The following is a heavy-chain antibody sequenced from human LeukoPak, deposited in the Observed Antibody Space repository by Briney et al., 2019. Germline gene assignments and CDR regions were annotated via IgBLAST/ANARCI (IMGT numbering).Heavy chain of an antibody. CDR1: GXSISSCCHY. Sequence: SETLSLTCIVSGXSISSCCHYWGWIRQSPGMGLEWIGSIYYSGTTYYNPSLKSRVTISVDTSKNQFSLKLSFVTAADTAMYFCARHDYNSGSPNINWFDPWGQGTLVTVSS. CDR2: IYYSGTT. CDR3: ARHDYNSGSPNINWFDP. V-gene: IGHV4-39*01. J-gene: IGHJ5*02. D-gene: IGHD3-10*01.